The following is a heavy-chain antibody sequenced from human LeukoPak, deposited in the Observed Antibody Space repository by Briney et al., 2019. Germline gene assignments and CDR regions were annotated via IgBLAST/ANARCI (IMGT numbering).Heavy chain of an antibody. V-gene: IGHV4-59*01. Sequence: SETLSLTCTVSGGSISSYYWSWIRQPPGKGLEWIGYIYYSGSTNYNPSLKSRVTISVDTSKNQLSLKLSSVTAADTAVYYCARDNWNYGSSMDVWGQGTTVTVSS. CDR2: IYYSGST. J-gene: IGHJ6*02. CDR3: ARDNWNYGSSMDV. CDR1: GGSISSYY. D-gene: IGHD1-7*01.